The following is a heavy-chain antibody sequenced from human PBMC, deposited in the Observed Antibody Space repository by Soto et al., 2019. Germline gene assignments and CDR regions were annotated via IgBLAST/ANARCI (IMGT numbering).Heavy chain of an antibody. Sequence: ETLSLTCAVYGGSFSGYYWSWMRQPPGKGLEWIGEIYYSGTTNYNASLKSRVTISLDTSKNQFSLRLRSVTAADTALYFCARSGGKAAKYNWFDPWGQGTLVTVSS. CDR3: ARSGGKAAKYNWFDP. CDR2: IYYSGTT. J-gene: IGHJ5*02. CDR1: GGSFSGYY. D-gene: IGHD3-10*01. V-gene: IGHV4-34*01.